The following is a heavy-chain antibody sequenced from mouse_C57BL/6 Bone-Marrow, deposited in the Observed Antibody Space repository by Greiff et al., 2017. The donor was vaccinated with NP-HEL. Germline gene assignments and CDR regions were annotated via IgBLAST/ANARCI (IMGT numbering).Heavy chain of an antibody. V-gene: IGHV1-18*01. CDR3: ARLGQYGLKTNYAMDY. CDR2: INPNNGGT. Sequence: EVQLQESGPELVKPGASVKIPCKASGYTFTDYNMDWVKQSHGKSLEWIGDINPNNGGTIYNQKFKGKATLTVDKSSSTAYMELRSLTSEDTAVYYCARLGQYGLKTNYAMDYWGQGTSVTVSS. D-gene: IGHD4-1*01. CDR1: GYTFTDYN. J-gene: IGHJ4*01.